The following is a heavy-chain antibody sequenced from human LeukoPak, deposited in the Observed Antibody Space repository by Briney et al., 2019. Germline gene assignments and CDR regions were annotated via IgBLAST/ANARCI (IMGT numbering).Heavy chain of an antibody. J-gene: IGHJ4*02. D-gene: IGHD3-10*01. Sequence: GGSLRLSCAVSGLTLSNYGMSWVRQAPGKGLQWVAGISDRGGSTNYADSVKGRFTISRDNSKNTLYLQMNSLRAEDTAVYFCAKRGVVIRAVIIVGFHKEAYYFDYWGQGALVTVSS. CDR3: AKRGVVIRAVIIVGFHKEAYYFDY. CDR1: GLTLSNYG. V-gene: IGHV3-23*01. CDR2: ISDRGGST.